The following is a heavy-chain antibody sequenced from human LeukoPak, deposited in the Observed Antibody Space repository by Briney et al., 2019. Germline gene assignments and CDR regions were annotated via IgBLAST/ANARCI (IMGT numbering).Heavy chain of an antibody. V-gene: IGHV4-38-2*02. CDR3: ARDSGFEGYMDV. D-gene: IGHD3-10*01. Sequence: NPSETLSLTCTVSGYSISSGYYWGWIRQPPGKGLEWIGSIYHSGSTYYNPSLKSRVTISVDTPKNQFSLKLSSVTAADTAVYYCARDSGFEGYMDVWGKGTTVTVSS. CDR1: GYSISSGYY. J-gene: IGHJ6*03. CDR2: IYHSGST.